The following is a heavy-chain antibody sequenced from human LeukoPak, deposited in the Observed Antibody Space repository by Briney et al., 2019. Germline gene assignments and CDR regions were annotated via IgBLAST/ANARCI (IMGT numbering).Heavy chain of an antibody. Sequence: GGSLRLSCAASGFTFSAYSMNWVRQAPGKGLEWVSSISSTSSYIYYADSVKGRFTISRDNAQKSLYLQMNSLRAEDTAVYYCARVGYSSGWYFDYWGQGTLVTVSS. CDR3: ARVGYSSGWYFDY. V-gene: IGHV3-21*01. J-gene: IGHJ4*02. D-gene: IGHD6-19*01. CDR2: ISSTSSYI. CDR1: GFTFSAYS.